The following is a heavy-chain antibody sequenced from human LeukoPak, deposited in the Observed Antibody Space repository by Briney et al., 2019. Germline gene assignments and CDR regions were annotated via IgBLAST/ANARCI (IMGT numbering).Heavy chain of an antibody. CDR2: ISGSGGST. J-gene: IGHJ4*02. CDR1: GFTFSTYA. V-gene: IGHV3-23*01. D-gene: IGHD5-12*01. CDR3: AKRGCGYHDDY. Sequence: GGSLRLSCAASGFTFSTYAMSWVRQAPGKGLEWVSAISGSGGSTYYADSVKGRFTISRDNSKNTLYLQMNSLRAEDTAIYYCAKRGCGYHDDYWGQGALATVSS.